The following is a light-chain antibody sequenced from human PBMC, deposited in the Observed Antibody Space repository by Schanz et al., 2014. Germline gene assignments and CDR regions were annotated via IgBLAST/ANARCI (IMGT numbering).Light chain of an antibody. CDR2: GAS. CDR1: QSVSSSY. V-gene: IGKV3D-20*02. CDR3: QQRSNWWT. J-gene: IGKJ1*01. Sequence: EIVLTQSPGTLSLSPGERATLSCRASQSVSSSYLAWYQQKPGQAPRLLIYGASSRATGIPDRFSGSGSGTDFTLTISRLEPEDFAVYYCQQRSNWWTFGQGTKVEFK.